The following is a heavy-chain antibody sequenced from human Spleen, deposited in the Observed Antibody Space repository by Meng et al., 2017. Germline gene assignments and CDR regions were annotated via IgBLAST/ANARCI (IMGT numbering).Heavy chain of an antibody. CDR2: INPNSGGT. D-gene: IGHD6-13*01. V-gene: IGHV1-2*02. CDR1: GYTFTGHY. J-gene: IGHJ4*02. CDR3: ARDEDISAAGKLFGDY. Sequence: ASVKVSCKASGYTFTGHYMHWVRQAPGQGLEWMGWINPNSGGTKYAQKFQGRVTMTGDTSISTAYMELSGLRSDDTAMYYCARDEDISAAGKLFGDYWGQGTLVTVSS.